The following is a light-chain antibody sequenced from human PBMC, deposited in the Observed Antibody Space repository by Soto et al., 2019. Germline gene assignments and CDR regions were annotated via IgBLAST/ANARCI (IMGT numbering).Light chain of an antibody. Sequence: EIVMTQSPVTLSVSPGERATLSCRASQSVSSNLAWYQQKPGQAPRLLIYGASARAAGIPGRFRGSGFATEFTRTIRSLQSEDFAVYYCQQYNNWPPLTFGPGTKVDIK. CDR1: QSVSSN. J-gene: IGKJ3*01. CDR3: QQYNNWPPLT. V-gene: IGKV3-15*01. CDR2: GAS.